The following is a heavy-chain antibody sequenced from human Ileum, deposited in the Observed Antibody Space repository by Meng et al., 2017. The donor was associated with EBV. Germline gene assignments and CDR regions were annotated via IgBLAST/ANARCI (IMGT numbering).Heavy chain of an antibody. V-gene: IGHV4-4*02. Sequence: GQRKESGPGLVTPSGTLSLACAVSGDSISSNNWWSWVRQPPGKGLEWIGEIYHSGSTNYNPSFKSRVTMSVDKSKNQISLNLSSVTAADTAVYYCASGRDYAWHSWGRGTLVTVSS. J-gene: IGHJ4*02. CDR1: GDSISSNNW. D-gene: IGHD4-17*01. CDR2: IYHSGST. CDR3: ASGRDYAWHS.